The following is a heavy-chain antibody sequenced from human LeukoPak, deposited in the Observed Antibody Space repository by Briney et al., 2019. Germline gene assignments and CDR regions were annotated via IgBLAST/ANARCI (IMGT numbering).Heavy chain of an antibody. J-gene: IGHJ4*02. CDR1: GGSISSYY. CDR3: ARSNYGVLDY. Sequence: PSETLPLTCTVSGGSISSYYWSWIRQPPGKGLEWIGYIYYSGSTNYNPSLKSRVTISLDTSKNQFSLKLSSVTAADTAVYYCARSNYGVLDYWGQGTLVTVSS. D-gene: IGHD4-17*01. V-gene: IGHV4-59*12. CDR2: IYYSGST.